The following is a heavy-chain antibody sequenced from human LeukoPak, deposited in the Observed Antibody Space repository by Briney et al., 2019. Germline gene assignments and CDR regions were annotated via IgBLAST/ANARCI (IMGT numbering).Heavy chain of an antibody. V-gene: IGHV3-23*01. CDR1: GFTFTTKA. Sequence: GGPLRPSGAPSGFTFTTKAMTWVGRAPGKGLGWFPAISGSGGSTYYADSVKGRFTISRDNSKNSLYLQMNSLRAEDTAVYYCARALNPVDIVATALLEYWGQGTLVTVSS. CDR2: ISGSGGST. J-gene: IGHJ4*02. CDR3: ARALNPVDIVATALLEY. D-gene: IGHD5-12*01.